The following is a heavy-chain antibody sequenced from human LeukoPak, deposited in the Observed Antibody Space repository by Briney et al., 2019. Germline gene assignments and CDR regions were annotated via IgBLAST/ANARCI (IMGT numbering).Heavy chain of an antibody. V-gene: IGHV4-39*07. CDR1: GGSISSSSYY. Sequence: SETLSLTCTVSGGSISSSSYYWGWIRQPPGKGLEWIGSIYYSGSTYYNPSLNSRVTISVDMSKNQFSLKLSSVTAADTAVYYCAREKNDILTEDWFDPWGQGTLVTVSS. CDR3: AREKNDILTEDWFDP. D-gene: IGHD3-9*01. J-gene: IGHJ5*02. CDR2: IYYSGST.